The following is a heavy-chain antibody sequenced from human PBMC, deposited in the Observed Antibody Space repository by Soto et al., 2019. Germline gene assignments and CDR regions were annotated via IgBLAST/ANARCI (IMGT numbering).Heavy chain of an antibody. CDR3: ARPRGNDWYEDY. Sequence: EVQLVESGGGLVKPGGSLRLSSAPSGFTFSSYSFNWGRQAPGKGLEWVSIITPTSTFISYADSVRGRFTISRDNAKNSLYLQMDSLGAGDTAVFYCARPRGNDWYEDYWGQGTLVTVSS. D-gene: IGHD1-1*01. CDR1: GFTFSSYS. CDR2: ITPTSTFI. V-gene: IGHV3-21*06. J-gene: IGHJ4*02.